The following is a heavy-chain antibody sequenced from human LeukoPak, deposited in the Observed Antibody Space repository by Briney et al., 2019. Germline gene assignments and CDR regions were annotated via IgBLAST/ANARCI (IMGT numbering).Heavy chain of an antibody. V-gene: IGHV3-53*01. CDR1: GFTVSSNY. J-gene: IGHJ6*02. Sequence: GGSLRLSCAASGFTVSSNYMSWVRQAPGKGLEWVSVVYSGGSTNYADSVKGRFTISRDNSKNTLYLQMNSLRAEDTAVYYCAKDQPNLMDVWGQGTTVTVSS. CDR3: AKDQPNLMDV. D-gene: IGHD1-14*01. CDR2: VYSGGST.